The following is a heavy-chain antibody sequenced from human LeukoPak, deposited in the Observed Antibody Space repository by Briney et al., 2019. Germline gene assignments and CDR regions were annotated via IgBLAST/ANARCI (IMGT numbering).Heavy chain of an antibody. D-gene: IGHD3-22*01. V-gene: IGHV4-38-2*02. CDR3: ARMGVSYYYDSSTYYPLAFDV. J-gene: IGHJ3*01. CDR2: IFHSGSI. CDR1: GYSISSGYY. Sequence: PSETLSLTCTVSGYSISSGYYWGWIRPSPGKGLEWIATIFHSGSIYYSPSLKSRVTLSVDTSKNQFFLKLNSVNAADTAVYYCARMGVSYYYDSSTYYPLAFDVWGQGTMVTVSS.